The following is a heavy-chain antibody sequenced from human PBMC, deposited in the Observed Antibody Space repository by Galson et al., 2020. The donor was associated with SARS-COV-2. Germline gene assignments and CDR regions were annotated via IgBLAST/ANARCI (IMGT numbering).Heavy chain of an antibody. V-gene: IGHV4-4*07. CDR2: IYTSGST. J-gene: IGHJ4*02. CDR1: GDSINGYS. Sequence: PSETLSLTCTVSGDSINGYSWHWFRLPAGKSLQWIGRIYTSGSTNYNPSLKSRLLMSVDTSKNRFTLNVKSVSAPDAAVYYCARGMAISLAAMDYWGQGVLVSVSS. D-gene: IGHD1-20*01. CDR3: ARGMAISLAAMDY.